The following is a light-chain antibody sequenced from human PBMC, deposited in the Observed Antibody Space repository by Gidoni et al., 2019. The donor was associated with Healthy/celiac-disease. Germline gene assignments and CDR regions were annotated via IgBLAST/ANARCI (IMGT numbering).Light chain of an antibody. V-gene: IGKV1-5*03. Sequence: DIQMTQSPSTLSASVGDRVTITCRASQSISSWLAWYQQKPGKAPKLLIYKASSLESGVPSRFSGSGYGTEFTLTIRSMQPDDFATYYCQQYNSYRYSFGQGTKLEIK. CDR3: QQYNSYRYS. CDR1: QSISSW. J-gene: IGKJ2*03. CDR2: KAS.